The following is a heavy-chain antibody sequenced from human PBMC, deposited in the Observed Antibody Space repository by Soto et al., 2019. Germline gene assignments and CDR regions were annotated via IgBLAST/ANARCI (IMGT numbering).Heavy chain of an antibody. Sequence: PSETLSLTCTVSGGPISSAGYYWNWIRQHPEKGLEWIGYIYYTGGTHCNPSLKSRVTISVDTSKSQFSLRLSSVTAADTAVYYCARLDKNDILRGFDLWGQGSLVTVSS. V-gene: IGHV4-31*03. CDR2: IYYTGGT. CDR3: ARLDKNDILRGFDL. J-gene: IGHJ5*02. CDR1: GGPISSAGYY. D-gene: IGHD1-1*01.